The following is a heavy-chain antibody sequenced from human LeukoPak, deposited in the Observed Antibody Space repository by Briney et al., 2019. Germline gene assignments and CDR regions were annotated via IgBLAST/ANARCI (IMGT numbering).Heavy chain of an antibody. Sequence: ASVKVSCKASGYTFTSYYMHWVRQAPGQGLEWMGIINPSGGSTSYAQKFQGRVTMTTDTSTSTVYMELSSLRSEDTAVYYCARDGGGITMVRGVQSPPDYWGQGTLVTVSS. CDR2: INPSGGST. CDR3: ARDGGGITMVRGVQSPPDY. V-gene: IGHV1-46*01. J-gene: IGHJ4*02. D-gene: IGHD3-10*01. CDR1: GYTFTSYY.